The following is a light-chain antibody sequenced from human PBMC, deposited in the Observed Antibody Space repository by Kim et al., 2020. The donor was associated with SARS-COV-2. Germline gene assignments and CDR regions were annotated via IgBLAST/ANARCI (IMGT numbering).Light chain of an antibody. Sequence: VSSKLAWYQQTPGQPPRLLIYDASPRAPGIPAKFSGTGSGTDFTLIIISLQSEDSAVYYCQQYDSWLSFGGGTKVDIK. V-gene: IGKV3D-15*01. CDR2: DAS. CDR3: QQYDSWLS. J-gene: IGKJ4*01. CDR1: VSSK.